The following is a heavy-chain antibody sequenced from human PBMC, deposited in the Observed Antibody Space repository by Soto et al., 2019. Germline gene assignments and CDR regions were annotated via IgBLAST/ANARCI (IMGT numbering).Heavy chain of an antibody. J-gene: IGHJ6*02. CDR1: GGSISSSSYY. D-gene: IGHD5-18*01. Sequence: SETLSLTCTVSGGSISSSSYYWGWIRQPPGKGLEWIGSIYYSGSTYYNPSLKSRVTISVDTSKNQFSLKLSSVTAADTAVYYCARSSGYSCGRALGGYYGMDVWGQGTTVTVSS. CDR2: IYYSGST. V-gene: IGHV4-39*01. CDR3: ARSSGYSCGRALGGYYGMDV.